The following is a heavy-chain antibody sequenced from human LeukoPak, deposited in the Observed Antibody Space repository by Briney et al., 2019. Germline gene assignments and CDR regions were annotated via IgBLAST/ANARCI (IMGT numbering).Heavy chain of an antibody. Sequence: GASVKVSCKASGYTFTSYYMHWVRQAPGQGLEWMGIINPSGGSTSYAQKFQGRVTMTRDTSTSTVYMELSSLRSEDTAEYYCARAPKTTYYYRSWRQGTLVTVSS. D-gene: IGHD3-10*01. J-gene: IGHJ4*02. V-gene: IGHV1-46*01. CDR2: INPSGGST. CDR1: GYTFTSYY. CDR3: ARAPKTTYYYRS.